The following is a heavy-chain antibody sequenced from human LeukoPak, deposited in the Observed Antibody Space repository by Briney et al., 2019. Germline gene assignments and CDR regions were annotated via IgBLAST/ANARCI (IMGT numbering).Heavy chain of an antibody. Sequence: ASVKVSCKASGGTLSSYAISWVRQAPGQGLEWMGGIIPIFGTANYAQKFQGRVTITADKSTSAAYMELSSLRSEDTAVYYCASNNWNYGGDYYMDVWGKGTTVTVSS. CDR3: ASNNWNYGGDYYMDV. CDR1: GGTLSSYA. J-gene: IGHJ6*03. V-gene: IGHV1-69*06. CDR2: IIPIFGTA. D-gene: IGHD1-7*01.